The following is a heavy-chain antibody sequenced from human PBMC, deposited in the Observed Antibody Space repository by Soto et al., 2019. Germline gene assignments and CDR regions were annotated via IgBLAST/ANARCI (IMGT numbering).Heavy chain of an antibody. CDR1: GGTFSSYA. CDR3: ARVRVRFLEWLGSEG. V-gene: IGHV1-69*12. Sequence: QVQLVQSGAEVKKPGSSVKVSCKASGGTFSSYAISWVRQAPGQGLEWMGGIIPIFGTANYAQKCQGRVTITAAESTSTAYMELSSLRSEDTAVSYCARVRVRFLEWLGSEGCGQGTLVTVSS. J-gene: IGHJ4*02. D-gene: IGHD3-3*01. CDR2: IIPIFGTA.